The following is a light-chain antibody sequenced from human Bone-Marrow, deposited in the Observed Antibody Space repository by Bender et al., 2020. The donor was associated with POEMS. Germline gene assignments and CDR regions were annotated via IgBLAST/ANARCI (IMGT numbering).Light chain of an antibody. CDR3: SSYAGSTTWV. CDR2: DVN. J-gene: IGLJ3*02. V-gene: IGLV2-23*02. Sequence: QSALTQPASVSGSPGQSITISCTGTSSDVGSYNFVSWFQQHPGKAPQLMIYDVNIRPSGVSNRFSGSKSGNTASLTISGLQAEDEADYYCSSYAGSTTWVFGGGTKLTVL. CDR1: SSDVGSYNF.